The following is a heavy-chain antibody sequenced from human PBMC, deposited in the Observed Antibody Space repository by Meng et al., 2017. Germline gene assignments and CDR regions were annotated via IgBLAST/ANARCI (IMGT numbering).Heavy chain of an antibody. D-gene: IGHD4-17*01. CDR3: ARSIYGDYVWAGFDY. CDR1: GGPFSSAA. V-gene: IGHV1-69*01. J-gene: IGHJ4*02. Sequence: VQAAESGATGTKPGSCVKASVKASGGPFSSAAISWVRQAPGQGLEWMGGIIPIFGTANYAQKFQGRVTITTDESTSTVYMELSSLRSEDTAVYYCARSIYGDYVWAGFDYWGQGTLVTVSS. CDR2: IIPIFGTA.